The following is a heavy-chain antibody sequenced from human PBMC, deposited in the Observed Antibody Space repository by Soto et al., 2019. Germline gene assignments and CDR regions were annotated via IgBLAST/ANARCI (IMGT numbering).Heavy chain of an antibody. D-gene: IGHD6-6*01. CDR1: GYTFTGYY. Sequence: ASVKVSCKASGYTFTGYYMHWVRQAPGQGLEWMGWINPNSGGTNYAQKFQGWVTMTRDTSISTAYMELSRLRSDDPAVYYWARGSFWSSNPFGPIAAPSPNPAHYYYGMDVWGQGTTVTVSS. J-gene: IGHJ6*02. CDR3: ARGSFWSSNPFGPIAAPSPNPAHYYYGMDV. CDR2: INPNSGGT. V-gene: IGHV1-2*04.